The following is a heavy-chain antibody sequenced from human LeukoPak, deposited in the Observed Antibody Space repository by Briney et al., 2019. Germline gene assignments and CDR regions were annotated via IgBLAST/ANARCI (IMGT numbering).Heavy chain of an antibody. CDR3: ARDYASDS. CDR1: GFIFSTNA. Sequence: GGSLRLSCAASGFIFSTNAMHWVRQAPGKGLEYVSAISSNGGSTYYAKSVKGRFTISRDNSKNTLYLQMGSLRAEDMAVYYCARDYASDSWGQGTLVTVSS. CDR2: ISSNGGST. J-gene: IGHJ5*02. V-gene: IGHV3-64*01. D-gene: IGHD3-16*01.